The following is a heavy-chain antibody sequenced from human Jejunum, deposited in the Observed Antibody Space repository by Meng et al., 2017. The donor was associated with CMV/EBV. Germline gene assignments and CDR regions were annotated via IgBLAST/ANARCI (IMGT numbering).Heavy chain of an antibody. CDR1: GGSISSGGSY. J-gene: IGHJ4*02. Sequence: TVSGGSISSGGSYWSWIRQHPGKGLEWIGFIYYSGSTYYNPSLKSRVTISVDTSKNQFSLKLSSVTAADTAVYYCAKRTVTNYYFDYWGQGTLVTVSS. V-gene: IGHV4-31*03. D-gene: IGHD4-11*01. CDR2: IYYSGST. CDR3: AKRTVTNYYFDY.